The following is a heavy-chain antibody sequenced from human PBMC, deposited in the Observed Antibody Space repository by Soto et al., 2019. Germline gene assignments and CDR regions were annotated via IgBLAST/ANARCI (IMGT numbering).Heavy chain of an antibody. J-gene: IGHJ6*02. CDR3: ARNPRIVVVPAALVFYYYGMDV. CDR2: INHSGST. V-gene: IGHV4-34*01. CDR1: GGSFSGYY. Sequence: SETLSLTCAVYGGSFSGYYWSWIRQPPGKGLEWIGEINHSGSTNYNPSLKSRVTISVDTSKNQFSLKLSSVTAADTAVYYCARNPRIVVVPAALVFYYYGMDVWRQGTTLTVSS. D-gene: IGHD2-2*01.